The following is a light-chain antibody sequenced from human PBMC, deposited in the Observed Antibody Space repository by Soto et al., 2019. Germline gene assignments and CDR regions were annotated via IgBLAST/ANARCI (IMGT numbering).Light chain of an antibody. J-gene: IGKJ5*01. V-gene: IGKV3-11*01. CDR3: QQRYNWPPIT. Sequence: EIFLTQALLTLCVSPGARVIFPRRASQSVGSNLAWYQQKPGQAPRLLIYGASTRATGIPARFSGSGSGTDFTLTISSLEPEDFAVYYCQQRYNWPPITFGQGTRLEI. CDR2: GAS. CDR1: QSVGSN.